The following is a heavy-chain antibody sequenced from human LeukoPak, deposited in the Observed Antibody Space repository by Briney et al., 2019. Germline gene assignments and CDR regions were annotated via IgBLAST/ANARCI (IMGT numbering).Heavy chain of an antibody. V-gene: IGHV1-69*04. CDR2: IIPIVSII. D-gene: IGHD1-1*01. J-gene: IGHJ3*02. CDR3: ATGRDGYNWGDAYDT. CDR1: GGTFNNYA. Sequence: SVKVSCKANGGTFNNYAFSWVRQAPGQGLEWMGIIIPIVSIINYAQKFEGRVTITADESTSAVYMDLKNLTSEDTAVYYCATGRDGYNWGDAYDTWGQGTLVTVS.